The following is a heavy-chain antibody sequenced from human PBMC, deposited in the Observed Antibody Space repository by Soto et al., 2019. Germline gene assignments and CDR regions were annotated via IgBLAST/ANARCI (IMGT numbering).Heavy chain of an antibody. CDR3: ARRFDNGGPDY. J-gene: IGHJ4*02. D-gene: IGHD2-8*01. CDR1: GYPFTSYY. Sequence: ASVKVSCKASGYPFTSYYLHWVRQAPGQGPEWMGRINVSDGSTRYAQNFQGRVTMTRDTSTTTVYMELSPLRSDDTAVYYCARRFDNGGPDYWGQGTLVTVSS. CDR2: INVSDGST. V-gene: IGHV1-46*01.